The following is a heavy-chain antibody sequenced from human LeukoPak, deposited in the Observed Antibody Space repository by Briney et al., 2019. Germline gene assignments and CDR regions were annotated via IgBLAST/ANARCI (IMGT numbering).Heavy chain of an antibody. Sequence: GASVKVSCKASGYTFTSYYMHWVRQAPGQGLEWMGIINPSGGSTSYAQKFQGRVTMTRDTSTSTVYMELSSLRSEDTAVYYCASLGSSGYYFVYWGQGTLVTVSS. D-gene: IGHD3-22*01. CDR1: GYTFTSYY. CDR2: INPSGGST. CDR3: ASLGSSGYYFVY. J-gene: IGHJ4*02. V-gene: IGHV1-46*01.